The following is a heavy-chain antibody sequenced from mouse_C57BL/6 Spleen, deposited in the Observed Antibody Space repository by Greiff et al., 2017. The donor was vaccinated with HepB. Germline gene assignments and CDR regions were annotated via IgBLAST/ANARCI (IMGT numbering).Heavy chain of an antibody. V-gene: IGHV3-6*01. CDR3: ARDQGGSSFYAMDY. J-gene: IGHJ4*01. CDR1: GYSITSGYY. Sequence: EVQLQESGPGLVKPSQSLSLTCSVTGYSITSGYYWNWIRQFPGNKLEWMGYISYDGSNNYNPSLKNRISITRDTSKNQFFLKLNSVTTEDTATYYCARDQGGSSFYAMDYWGQGTSVTVSS. CDR2: ISYDGSN. D-gene: IGHD1-1*01.